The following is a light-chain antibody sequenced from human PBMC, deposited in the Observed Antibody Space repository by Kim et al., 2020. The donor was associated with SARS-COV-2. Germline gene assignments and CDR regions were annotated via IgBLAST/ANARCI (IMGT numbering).Light chain of an antibody. CDR1: ALPKQY. J-gene: IGLJ3*02. CDR3: QSSDSSGTYQV. CDR2: KDS. V-gene: IGLV3-25*02. Sequence: SYELTQPPSVSVSPGQTARITCSGDALPKQYAYWYQQKPGQAPVLVIYKDSERPSGIPERCSGSSSGTTVTLTISGVQAEEEADYYCQSSDSSGTYQVFGGGTKLTVL.